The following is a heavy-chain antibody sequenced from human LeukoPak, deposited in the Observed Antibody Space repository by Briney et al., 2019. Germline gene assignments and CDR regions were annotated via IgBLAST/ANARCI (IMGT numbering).Heavy chain of an antibody. CDR1: GGSISSGGYY. Sequence: SETLSLTCAVSGGSISSGGYYWTWIRQPAGKGLEWIGRIYTSGTTTYNPSLKSRAIMSVDTSKNQFSLKLSSVTAADTAVYYCARASSGTYYYFDYWGQGTLVTVSS. CDR2: IYTSGTT. J-gene: IGHJ4*02. CDR3: ARASSGTYYYFDY. D-gene: IGHD1-26*01. V-gene: IGHV4-61*02.